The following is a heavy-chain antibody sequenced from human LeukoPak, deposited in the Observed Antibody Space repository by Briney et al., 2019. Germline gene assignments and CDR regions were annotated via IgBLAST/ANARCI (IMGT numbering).Heavy chain of an antibody. Sequence: GASVKVSCKASGGTFSSYAISWVRQAPGQGLEWMGGIIPIFGTANYAQKFQGRVTITADKSTSTAYMELRSLRSEDTAVYYCARDLGLRVGHTVVTYFDYWGQGTLVTVSS. CDR1: GGTFSSYA. J-gene: IGHJ4*02. V-gene: IGHV1-69*06. CDR3: ARDLGLRVGHTVVTYFDY. CDR2: IIPIFGTA. D-gene: IGHD4-23*01.